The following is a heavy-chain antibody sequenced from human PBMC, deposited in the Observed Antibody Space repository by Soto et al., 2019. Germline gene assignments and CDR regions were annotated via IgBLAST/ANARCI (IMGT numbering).Heavy chain of an antibody. CDR3: ARFGSAPYYYYGVDV. Sequence: QVQLVQSETEVKKPGASVKVSCKASGYIFTNYDITWVRQAPGQGLEWMGWVSGYTGNTKYAQKFQDRVTMTTDTSPSPVYMELRSLRSDDTPVYYCARFGSAPYYYYGVDVWGQGTTVFVSS. CDR2: VSGYTGNT. CDR1: GYIFTNYD. V-gene: IGHV1-18*01. D-gene: IGHD3-10*01. J-gene: IGHJ6*02.